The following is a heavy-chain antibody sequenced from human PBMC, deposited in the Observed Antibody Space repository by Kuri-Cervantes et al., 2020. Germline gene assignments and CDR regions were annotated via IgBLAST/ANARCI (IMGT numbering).Heavy chain of an antibody. CDR2: IKEDGSEK. D-gene: IGHD3/OR15-3a*01. CDR1: EFTFGTYA. Sequence: GESLKISCAASEFTFGTYAMTWVRQAPGKGLEWVASIKEDGSEKYYVDSVEGRFTISRDNAENSLYLQMNSLRAEDTAVYYCARDLDGKDYWGQGTLVTVSS. V-gene: IGHV3-7*01. CDR3: ARDLDGKDY. J-gene: IGHJ4*02.